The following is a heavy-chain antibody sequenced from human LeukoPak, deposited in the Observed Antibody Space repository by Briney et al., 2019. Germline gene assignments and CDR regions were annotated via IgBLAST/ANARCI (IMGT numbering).Heavy chain of an antibody. CDR2: MNGDGSVT. J-gene: IGHJ4*02. CDR3: ARDPAWGAIDY. D-gene: IGHD7-27*01. Sequence: GGSLRLSCAVSGFSIRSFWMSWVRQTPGKGLEWVADMNGDGSVTYYVDSVKGRFTVSRDNAKNSLYLQMSSLRAQDTAVYYGARDPAWGAIDYWGQGTLVTVSS. V-gene: IGHV3-7*01. CDR1: GFSIRSFW.